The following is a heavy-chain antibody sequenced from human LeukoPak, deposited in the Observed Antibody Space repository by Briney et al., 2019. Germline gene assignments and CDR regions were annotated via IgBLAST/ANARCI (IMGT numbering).Heavy chain of an antibody. V-gene: IGHV1-8*01. CDR2: MNPNSGNT. J-gene: IGHJ4*02. Sequence: ASVKVSFKSSVYTFTRYDINWVRQATGQGLDGMGLMNPNSGNTGSAQKFQGRVTVTRNTSTRKAYMELSRLRSEDTAVYSCARGRVTIVRGVNDYWGQGTLVTVSS. CDR3: ARGRVTIVRGVNDY. D-gene: IGHD3-10*01. CDR1: VYTFTRYD.